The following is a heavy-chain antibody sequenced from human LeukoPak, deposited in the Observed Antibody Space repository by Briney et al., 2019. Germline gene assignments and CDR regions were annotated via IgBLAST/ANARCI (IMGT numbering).Heavy chain of an antibody. CDR3: ANSQETYYFDY. J-gene: IGHJ4*02. Sequence: PGGSLRLSCAASGFTFSSYGMHWVRQAPGKGLEWVAVISYDGSNKYYADSVKGRFTISRDNSKNTLYLQMNSARAEDTAVYYCANSQETYYFDYWGQGTLVTVSS. CDR2: ISYDGSNK. V-gene: IGHV3-30*18. CDR1: GFTFSSYG.